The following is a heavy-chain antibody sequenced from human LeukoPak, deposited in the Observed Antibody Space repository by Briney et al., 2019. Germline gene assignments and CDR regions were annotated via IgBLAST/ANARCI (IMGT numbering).Heavy chain of an antibody. J-gene: IGHJ4*02. CDR3: AREMGGYYFDN. CDR2: IWANSGST. CDR1: GFTFSTYT. D-gene: IGHD1-26*01. V-gene: IGHV3-48*02. Sequence: GGPLRLSCAASGFTFSTYTMSWARPAPAAGLEWVSYIWANSGSTYYADSVKGRFTISRDNAKDSLYLQMNSLRDEDTAVYYCAREMGGYYFDNWGQGTLVTVSS.